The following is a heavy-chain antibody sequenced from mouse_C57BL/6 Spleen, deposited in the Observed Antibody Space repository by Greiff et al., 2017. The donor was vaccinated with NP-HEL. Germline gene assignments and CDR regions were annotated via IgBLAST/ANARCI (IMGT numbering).Heavy chain of an antibody. J-gene: IGHJ2*01. CDR1: GYTFTSYW. Sequence: QVQLKQPGTELVKPGASVKLSCKASGYTFTSYWMHWVKQRPGQGLEWIGNINPSNGGTNYNEKFKSKATLTVDKSSSTAYMQLSSLTSEDSAVYYCARTGLLRYYFDYWGQGTTLTVSS. V-gene: IGHV1-53*01. D-gene: IGHD1-1*01. CDR3: ARTGLLRYYFDY. CDR2: INPSNGGT.